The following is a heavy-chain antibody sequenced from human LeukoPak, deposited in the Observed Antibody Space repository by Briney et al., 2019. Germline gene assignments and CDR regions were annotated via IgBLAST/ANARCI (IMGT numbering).Heavy chain of an antibody. CDR2: IYHSGST. Sequence: SETLSLTCTVSGYSISSGYYWGWIRQPPGKGLEWIGSIYHSGSTYYNPSLKSRVTISVDTSKNQFSLKLSSVTAADTAVYYCATNYYDSSGYLRDWGQGTLVTVSS. J-gene: IGHJ4*02. D-gene: IGHD3-22*01. CDR3: ATNYYDSSGYLRD. CDR1: GYSISSGYY. V-gene: IGHV4-38-2*02.